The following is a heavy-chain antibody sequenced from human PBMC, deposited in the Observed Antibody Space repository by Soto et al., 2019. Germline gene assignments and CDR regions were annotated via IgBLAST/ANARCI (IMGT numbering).Heavy chain of an antibody. CDR3: VAGPDRAKSAY. V-gene: IGHV4-59*01. J-gene: IGHJ4*01. CDR2: GLRPDYT. Sequence: SETLSHTCTVSGGSINDYYWSWTRQPPGKGLEWIAYGLRPDYTGYNPSLRNRVTISSDTSKNQFSLRLISVTAADTAVYYCVAGPDRAKSAYWGQGTLVTVSS. CDR1: GGSINDYY.